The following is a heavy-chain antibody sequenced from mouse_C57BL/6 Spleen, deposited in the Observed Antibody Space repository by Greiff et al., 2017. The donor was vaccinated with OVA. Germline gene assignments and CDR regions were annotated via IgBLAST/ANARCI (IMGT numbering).Heavy chain of an antibody. J-gene: IGHJ4*01. V-gene: IGHV1-82*01. CDR1: GYAFSSSW. CDR2: IYPGDGDT. D-gene: IGHD2-4*01. CDR3: ARSGDYDLYYAMDY. Sequence: QVQLQQSGPELVKPGASVKISCKASGYAFSSSWMTWVKQRPGKGLEWIGRIYPGDGDTNYNGKFKGKATLTADKSSSTAYMQLSSLTSEDSAVYYCARSGDYDLYYAMDYWGQGTSVTVSS.